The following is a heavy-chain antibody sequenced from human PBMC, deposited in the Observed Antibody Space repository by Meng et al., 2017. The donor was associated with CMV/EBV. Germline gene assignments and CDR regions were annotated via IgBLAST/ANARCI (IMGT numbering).Heavy chain of an antibody. CDR3: ARDLMNCSSTSCANWFDP. Sequence: QLQLPESVPGLLKPSKTLSLSCTVSGGSISSYYWSWIRQPAGKGLEWIGRIYTSGSTNYNPSLKSRVTMSVDTSKNQFSLKLSSVTAADTAVYYCARDLMNCSSTSCANWFDPWGQGTLVTVSS. J-gene: IGHJ5*02. V-gene: IGHV4-4*07. CDR2: IYTSGST. CDR1: GGSISSYY. D-gene: IGHD2-2*01.